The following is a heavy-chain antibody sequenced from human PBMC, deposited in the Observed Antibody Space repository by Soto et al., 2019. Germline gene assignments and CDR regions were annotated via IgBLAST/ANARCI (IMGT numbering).Heavy chain of an antibody. V-gene: IGHV4-30-4*01. CDR2: TYYSGST. J-gene: IGHJ5*02. Sequence: TLSLTCTVSGGSISSGDYYWSWIRQPPGKGLEWIGYTYYSGSTYYNPSLKSRVTISVDTSKNQFSLKLSSVTAADTAVYYCARGDDFWSGPNWFDPWGQGTLVTVSS. CDR1: GGSISSGDYY. D-gene: IGHD3-3*01. CDR3: ARGDDFWSGPNWFDP.